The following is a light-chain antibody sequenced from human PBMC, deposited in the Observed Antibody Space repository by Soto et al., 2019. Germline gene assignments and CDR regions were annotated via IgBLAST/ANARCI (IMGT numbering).Light chain of an antibody. CDR1: SSDVGGYNY. CDR3: SSYTCSSTLVV. V-gene: IGLV2-14*01. J-gene: IGLJ1*01. CDR2: EVS. Sequence: QSALTQPASVSGSPGQSITISCTGTSSDVGGYNYVSWYQQHPGKAPKLMIFEVSNRPSGVSNRFSGSKSGNTASLTISGLQAADEADYYCSSYTCSSTLVVFGTGTKLTVL.